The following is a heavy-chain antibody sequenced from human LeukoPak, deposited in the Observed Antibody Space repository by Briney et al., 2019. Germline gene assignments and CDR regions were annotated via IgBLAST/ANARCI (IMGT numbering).Heavy chain of an antibody. V-gene: IGHV3-64*01. J-gene: IGHJ4*02. CDR3: ARAYLFTFDC. CDR1: RFTFSSYA. CDR2: ISSNGGST. D-gene: IGHD2-21*01. Sequence: GGSLRLSCAASRFTFSSYAMHWVRQAPGKGLEYVSAISSNGGSTYYANSVKGRFTISRDNSKNTLYLQMGSLRAEDMAVYYCARAYLFTFDCWGQGTLVTVSS.